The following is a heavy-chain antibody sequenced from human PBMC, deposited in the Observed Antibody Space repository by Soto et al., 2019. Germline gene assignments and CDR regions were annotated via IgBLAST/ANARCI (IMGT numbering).Heavy chain of an antibody. J-gene: IGHJ4*02. CDR3: ASLLRGYSGTGDY. V-gene: IGHV1-69*12. CDR1: GGTFSSSA. D-gene: IGHD5-12*01. CDR2: IIPIFGTA. Sequence: QVQLVQSGAEVKKPGSSVKVSCKASGGTFSSSAISWVRQAPGQGLEWMGGIIPIFGTANYAQKFQGRVTITADESTSTAYMELSSLRSEDTAVYFCASLLRGYSGTGDYWGQGTLVTVSS.